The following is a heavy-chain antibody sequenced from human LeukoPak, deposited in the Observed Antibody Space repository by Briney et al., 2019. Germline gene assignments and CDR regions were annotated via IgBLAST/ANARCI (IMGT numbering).Heavy chain of an antibody. CDR3: ARLGFSRSNYYDSSGYQH. J-gene: IGHJ1*01. Sequence: SETLSLTCAVYGGSFSGYYWSWIRQPPGKGLEWIGEINHSGSTNYNPSLKSRVTISVDTSKNQFSLKLSSVTAADTAVYYCARLGFSRSNYYDSSGYQHWGQGTLVTVSS. D-gene: IGHD3-22*01. V-gene: IGHV4-34*01. CDR2: INHSGST. CDR1: GGSFSGYY.